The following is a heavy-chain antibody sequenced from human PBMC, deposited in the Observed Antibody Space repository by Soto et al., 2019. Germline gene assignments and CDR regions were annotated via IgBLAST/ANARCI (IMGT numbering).Heavy chain of an antibody. Sequence: SETLSLTCTVSGVSISSSSYYWGWIRQPPGKGLEWIGSIYYSGSTYYNPSLKSRVTISVDTSKNQFSLKLSSVTAADTAVYYCARQGKYYGSGSSFYYYGMDVWGQGTTVTVSS. D-gene: IGHD3-10*01. V-gene: IGHV4-39*01. CDR2: IYYSGST. J-gene: IGHJ6*02. CDR3: ARQGKYYGSGSSFYYYGMDV. CDR1: GVSISSSSYY.